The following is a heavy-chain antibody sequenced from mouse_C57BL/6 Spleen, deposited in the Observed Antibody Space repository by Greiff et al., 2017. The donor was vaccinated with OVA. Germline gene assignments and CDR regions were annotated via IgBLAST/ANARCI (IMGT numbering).Heavy chain of an antibody. V-gene: IGHV1-64*01. CDR1: GYTFTSYW. CDR2: IHPNSGST. Sequence: QVQLQQPGAELVKPGASVKLSCKASGYTFTSYWMHWVKQRPGQGLEWIGMIHPNSGSTNYNEKFKSKATLTVDKSSSTAYMQLSSLTSEDSAGYYGAREGRSWYFDYWGQGTTLTVSS. CDR3: AREGRSWYFDY. J-gene: IGHJ2*01.